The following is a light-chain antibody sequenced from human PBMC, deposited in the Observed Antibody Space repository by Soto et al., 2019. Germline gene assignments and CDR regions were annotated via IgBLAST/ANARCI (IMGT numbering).Light chain of an antibody. Sequence: QFALTQPPSASGSPGQSVTISCTGSSSDVGGYNYGSWYQQHPGKAPKLMIYEVSKRPSGLPDRLSGSKSGNTSSLAVSGHQAEDEADYYCSSYGGSNTVVFGGGAQLTVL. CDR3: SSYGGSNTVV. J-gene: IGLJ2*01. V-gene: IGLV2-8*01. CDR1: SSDVGGYNY. CDR2: EVS.